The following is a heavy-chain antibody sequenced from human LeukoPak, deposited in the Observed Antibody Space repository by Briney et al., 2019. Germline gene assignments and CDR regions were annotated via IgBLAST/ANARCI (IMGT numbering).Heavy chain of an antibody. Sequence: GGSLRLSCAASGFTFSSYGMHWVRQAPGKGLEWVAVISYDGSNKYYADSVKGRFTISRDSSKNTLYLQMNSLRAEDTAMYYCAKDRNYYGSGSYYNPDYWGQGTLVTVSS. CDR3: AKDRNYYGSGSYYNPDY. V-gene: IGHV3-30*18. D-gene: IGHD3-10*01. CDR2: ISYDGSNK. J-gene: IGHJ4*02. CDR1: GFTFSSYG.